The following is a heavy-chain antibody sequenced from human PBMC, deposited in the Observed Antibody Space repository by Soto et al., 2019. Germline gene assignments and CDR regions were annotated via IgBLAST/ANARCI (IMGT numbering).Heavy chain of an antibody. V-gene: IGHV4-31*03. Sequence: QVQLQESGPGLVKPSQTLSLTCTVSGGSISSGGYYWSWIRQHPGKGLEWIGYIYYSGSTYYNPAVVSRFTIAVESLKKRCAVGLSSMTFAVTAVYYCASVGYFVGSGYNAFNIWRQGTMVTVSS. CDR3: ASVGYFVGSGYNAFNI. D-gene: IGHD3-22*01. CDR1: GGSISSGGYY. CDR2: IYYSGST. J-gene: IGHJ3*02.